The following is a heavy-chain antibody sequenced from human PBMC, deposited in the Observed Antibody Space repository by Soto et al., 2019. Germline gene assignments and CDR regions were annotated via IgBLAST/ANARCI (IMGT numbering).Heavy chain of an antibody. CDR1: GFTFSTYA. V-gene: IGHV3-23*01. J-gene: IGHJ6*02. CDR3: ATRRDASYYYYGMDV. CDR2: ISGSGGST. D-gene: IGHD2-2*01. Sequence: PGGSLRLSYAASGFTFSTYAMSWVRQAPGKGLEWVSAISGSGGSTYYADSVKGRFTISRDNSNNTLFLQMNSLRAEDTAVYYCATRRDASYYYYGMDVWGQGTTVTVSS.